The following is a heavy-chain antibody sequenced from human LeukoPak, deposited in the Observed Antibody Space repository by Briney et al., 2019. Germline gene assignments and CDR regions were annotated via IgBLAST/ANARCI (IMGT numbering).Heavy chain of an antibody. D-gene: IGHD6-6*01. Sequence: PGGSLRLSCAASGFTVSSNYMSWVRQAPGKGLEWVSVIYSGGSTYYEDSVKGRFTISRDNSKNTLYLQMNSLRAEDTALYYCAREHRKAARGYWGQGTLVTVSS. CDR1: GFTVSSNY. V-gene: IGHV3-66*01. CDR2: IYSGGST. J-gene: IGHJ4*02. CDR3: AREHRKAARGY.